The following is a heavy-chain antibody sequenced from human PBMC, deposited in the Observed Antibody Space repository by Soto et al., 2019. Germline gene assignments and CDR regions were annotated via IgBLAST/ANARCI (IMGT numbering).Heavy chain of an antibody. CDR2: IIPIPGIA. J-gene: IGHJ4*02. CDR3: ARGGIAAAANGYYFDY. D-gene: IGHD6-13*01. V-gene: IGHV1-69*02. Sequence: QVQLVQSGAEVKKPGSSVKVSCKASGGTFSSYTISWVRQAPGQGLEWMGRIIPIPGIANFAQKFQGRVTIIADKSASTAYMELSSLRSEDTAVYYCARGGIAAAANGYYFDYWGQGTLVTVST. CDR1: GGTFSSYT.